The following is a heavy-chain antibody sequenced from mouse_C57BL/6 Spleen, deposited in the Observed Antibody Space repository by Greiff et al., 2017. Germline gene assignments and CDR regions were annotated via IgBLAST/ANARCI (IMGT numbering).Heavy chain of an antibody. CDR2: INPSSGYT. CDR3: ARRHAYYSNYWFAY. D-gene: IGHD2-5*01. CDR1: GYTFTSYW. Sequence: VQLVESGAELAKPGASVKLSCKASGYTFTSYWMHWVKQRPGQGLEWIGYINPSSGYTKYNQKFKDKATLTADKSSSTAYMLLRSLTYEDSAVYYCARRHAYYSNYWFAYWGQGTLVTVSA. V-gene: IGHV1-7*01. J-gene: IGHJ3*01.